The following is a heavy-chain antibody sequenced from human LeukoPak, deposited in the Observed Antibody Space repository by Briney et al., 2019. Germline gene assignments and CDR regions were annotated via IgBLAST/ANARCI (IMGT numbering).Heavy chain of an antibody. Sequence: SETLSLTCTASGYSITSGYYWGWIRQPPGKGLEWIGSIYYSGSTYYSPSLKSRVTISVDTSENQFSLKLNSVTAADTAVYYCARDRGSYRFDYWGQGTLVTVSS. J-gene: IGHJ4*02. CDR3: ARDRGSYRFDY. CDR2: IYYSGST. D-gene: IGHD1-26*01. CDR1: GYSITSGYY. V-gene: IGHV4-38-2*02.